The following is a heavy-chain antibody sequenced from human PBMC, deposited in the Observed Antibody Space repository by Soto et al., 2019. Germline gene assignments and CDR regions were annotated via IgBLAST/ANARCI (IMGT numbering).Heavy chain of an antibody. CDR3: AKVWGNGYDLSVFDY. Sequence: GGSLRLSCAASGFTFSSYAMSWVRQAPGKGLEWVSAISGSGGSTYYADSVKGRFTISRDNSKNTLYLQMNSLRAEDTAVYYCAKVWGNGYDLSVFDYWGQGTLVTVSS. CDR1: GFTFSSYA. CDR2: ISGSGGST. J-gene: IGHJ4*02. V-gene: IGHV3-23*01. D-gene: IGHD5-12*01.